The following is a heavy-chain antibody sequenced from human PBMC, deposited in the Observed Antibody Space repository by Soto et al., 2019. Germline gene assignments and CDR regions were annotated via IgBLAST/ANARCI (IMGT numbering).Heavy chain of an antibody. Sequence: EVQLVESGGGLVQPGGSLRLSCAASGFTVSRNYMTWVRQAPGEGPEWVSTIASGDRTYYGDSVKGRFTISRDNSKNTLYLQMNSPRADDTAVYYCASGYCSGGSCYPAYWGQGTLVTVSS. V-gene: IGHV3-66*01. CDR3: ASGYCSGGSCYPAY. CDR1: GFTVSRNY. D-gene: IGHD2-15*01. J-gene: IGHJ4*02. CDR2: IASGDRT.